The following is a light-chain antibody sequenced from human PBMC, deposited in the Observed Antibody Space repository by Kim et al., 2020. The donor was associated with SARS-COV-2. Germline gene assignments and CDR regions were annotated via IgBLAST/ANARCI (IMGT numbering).Light chain of an antibody. Sequence: EIVMTQSPATLSLSPGERATLSCRASQSITSNLAWYQQKPGQAPRVLIYDASARATGIPARFSGSGSGTDFTLTISNVQSEDFAVYYCQKYASWGAFGQGTRLEIK. J-gene: IGKJ5*01. CDR3: QKYASWGA. V-gene: IGKV3-15*01. CDR1: QSITSN. CDR2: DAS.